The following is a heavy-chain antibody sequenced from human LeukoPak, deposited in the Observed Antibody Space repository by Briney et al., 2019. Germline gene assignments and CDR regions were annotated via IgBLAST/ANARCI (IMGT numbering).Heavy chain of an antibody. CDR1: GYTLTELS. Sequence: VASVKVSCKVSGYTLTELSMHWVRQAPGKGLEWMGGFDPEDGETIYAQKFQGRVTMTEDTSTDTAYMELSSLRSEDTAVYYCATVYGRASVPNWFDPWGQGTLVTVSS. CDR2: FDPEDGET. J-gene: IGHJ5*02. D-gene: IGHD2-8*01. CDR3: ATVYGRASVPNWFDP. V-gene: IGHV1-24*01.